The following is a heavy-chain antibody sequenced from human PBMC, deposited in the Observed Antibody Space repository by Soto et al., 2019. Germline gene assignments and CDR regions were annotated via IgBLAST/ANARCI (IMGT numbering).Heavy chain of an antibody. D-gene: IGHD4-17*01. V-gene: IGHV3-11*01. CDR2: ISSSGSTI. Sequence: GGSLRLSCAASGFTFSDYYMSWIRQAPGKGLEWVSYISSSGSTIYYADSVKGRFTISRDNAKNSLYLQMNSLRAEDTAVYYCAREIPTVTTFYYYYYMDVWGKGTTVTVSS. CDR3: AREIPTVTTFYYYYYMDV. J-gene: IGHJ6*03. CDR1: GFTFSDYY.